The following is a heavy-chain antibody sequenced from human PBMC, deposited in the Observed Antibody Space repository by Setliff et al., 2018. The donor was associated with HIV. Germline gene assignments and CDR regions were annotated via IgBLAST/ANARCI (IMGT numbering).Heavy chain of an antibody. J-gene: IGHJ5*02. CDR1: GYSFTTYW. CDR3: ARAPNSPYYSNVWYADH. CDR2: LYPGDSDT. V-gene: IGHV5-51*01. D-gene: IGHD3-22*01. Sequence: PGESLTISCKTSGYSFTTYWIGWVRQMPGEGLEWMAILYPGDSDTRYSPSFQSQVTVSADKSIGTAYLQWNSLKASDTALYFCARAPNSPYYSNVWYADHWGQGTLVTVSS.